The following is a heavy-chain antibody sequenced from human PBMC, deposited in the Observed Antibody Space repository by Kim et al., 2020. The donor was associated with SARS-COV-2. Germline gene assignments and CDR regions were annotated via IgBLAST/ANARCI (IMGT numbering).Heavy chain of an antibody. J-gene: IGHJ2*01. CDR3: AREGSLDSLLWFGELFSTDHRPDWYFDL. Sequence: GGSLRLSCAASGFTFSSYSMNWVRQAPGKGLEWVSSISSSSSYIYYADSVKGRFTISRDNAKNSLYLQMNSLRAEDTAVYYCAREGSLDSLLWFGELFSTDHRPDWYFDLWGRGTLVTVSS. CDR1: GFTFSSYS. V-gene: IGHV3-21*01. D-gene: IGHD3-10*01. CDR2: ISSSSSYI.